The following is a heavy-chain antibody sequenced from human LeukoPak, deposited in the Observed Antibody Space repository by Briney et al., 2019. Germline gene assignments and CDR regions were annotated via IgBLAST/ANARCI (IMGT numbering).Heavy chain of an antibody. CDR2: TSSGSDYT. D-gene: IGHD1-26*01. Sequence: PGGSLRLSCAASGFTFSDYYISWIRQAPGKGLEWVSYTSSGSDYTNYADSVKGRFTISRDNTKNSLYLQMNSLRVEDTAVYYCATTGGSFDAFAIWGQGTVVTVSS. V-gene: IGHV3-11*03. CDR3: ATTGGSFDAFAI. CDR1: GFTFSDYY. J-gene: IGHJ3*02.